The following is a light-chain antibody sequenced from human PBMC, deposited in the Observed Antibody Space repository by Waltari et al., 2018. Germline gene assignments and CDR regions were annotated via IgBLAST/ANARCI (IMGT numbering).Light chain of an antibody. J-gene: IGKJ3*01. Sequence: IQMTQSPSVLSASVGDSVTISCRTSQNIYRSLAWYQHKPGKAPKLLIYDASNLEIGIPSRFSCSGSGADFTITIRGLQPEDSATYYCQHYYDNPFTFGPGTKLDIK. CDR2: DAS. CDR3: QHYYDNPFT. V-gene: IGKV1D-13*01. CDR1: QNIYRS.